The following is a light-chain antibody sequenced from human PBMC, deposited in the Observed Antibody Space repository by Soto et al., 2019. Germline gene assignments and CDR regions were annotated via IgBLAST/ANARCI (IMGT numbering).Light chain of an antibody. CDR2: AAS. CDR3: QQSYNTPRT. Sequence: DIQMTQSPSSLSASVGDRVTITCRASQSISAYLNWYQQKPGKAPNLLIYAASSLQSGVPSRFSASGSGTDFTLTITNLQPEDLATYYCQQSYNTPRTFGGGTKVESK. CDR1: QSISAY. V-gene: IGKV1-39*01. J-gene: IGKJ4*01.